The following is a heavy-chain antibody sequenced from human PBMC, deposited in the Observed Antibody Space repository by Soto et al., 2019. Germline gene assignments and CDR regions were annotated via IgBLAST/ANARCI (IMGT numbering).Heavy chain of an antibody. CDR3: ARTGRDG. CDR1: RECFNGYY. D-gene: IGHD1-26*01. V-gene: IGHV4-34*01. CDR2: INHSGSI. J-gene: IGHJ6*02. Sequence: SATLYLISAVYRECFNGYYWRCVRQPPGKELEWIGEINHSGSINYTPSLKSRVTISVDTSKNQFSLKLSSVTAADTAVYYCARTGRDGGGQGTTVTVS.